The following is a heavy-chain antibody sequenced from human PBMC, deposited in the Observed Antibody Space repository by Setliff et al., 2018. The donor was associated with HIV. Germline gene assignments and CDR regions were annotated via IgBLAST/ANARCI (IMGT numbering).Heavy chain of an antibody. J-gene: IGHJ4*02. D-gene: IGHD3-22*01. CDR2: ISSSSSYI. CDR3: AREDYYDSTQSDY. Sequence: GSLRLSCAASGFTFSSYSMNWVRQAPGKGLEWVSSISSSSSYIHYADSVKGRFTISRDNAKNSLYLQMNSLRAEDTAVYYCAREDYYDSTQSDYWGQGTLVTVSS. CDR1: GFTFSSYS. V-gene: IGHV3-21*01.